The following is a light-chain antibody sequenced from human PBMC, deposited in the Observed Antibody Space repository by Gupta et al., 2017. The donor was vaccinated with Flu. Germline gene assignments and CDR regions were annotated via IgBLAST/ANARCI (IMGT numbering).Light chain of an antibody. J-gene: IGLJ1*01. Sequence: GMTTRITCGGTNVGSKSVHWYHQMPGQAPVLFLYDNSDRLSGIPARFSGSNSATTATLTTTRVEAGDEADYYCQEPDRGSDHYVFATGTKLTVL. CDR2: DNS. V-gene: IGLV3-21*03. CDR1: NVGSKS. CDR3: QEPDRGSDHYV.